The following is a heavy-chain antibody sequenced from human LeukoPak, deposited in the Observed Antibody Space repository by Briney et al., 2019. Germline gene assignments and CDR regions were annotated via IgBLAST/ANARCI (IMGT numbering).Heavy chain of an antibody. D-gene: IGHD5-18*01. CDR1: GGTFSSYA. J-gene: IGHJ4*02. CDR2: INPSGGST. Sequence: ASVKVSCKAPGGTFSSYAISWVRQAPGQGLEWMGIINPSGGSTSYAQKFQGRVTMTRDTSTSTVYMELSSLRSEDTAVYYCARGGYSYGYSSGYWGQGTLVTVSS. CDR3: ARGGYSYGYSSGY. V-gene: IGHV1-46*01.